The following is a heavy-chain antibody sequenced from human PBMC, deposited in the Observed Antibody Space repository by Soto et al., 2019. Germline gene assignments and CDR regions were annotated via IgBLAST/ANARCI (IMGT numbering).Heavy chain of an antibody. CDR2: IHPGDSDT. Sequence: PGESLKISCQGSGYSFTNYWVGWVRQIPGRGLEWMGIIHPGDSDTRYSPFFQGQVTISADKSISTAYLQWSSLKASDTAMYYCARHNRYSSTWFEGGFDPWGQGTLVT. J-gene: IGHJ5*02. V-gene: IGHV5-51*01. D-gene: IGHD6-13*01. CDR3: ARHNRYSSTWFEGGFDP. CDR1: GYSFTNYW.